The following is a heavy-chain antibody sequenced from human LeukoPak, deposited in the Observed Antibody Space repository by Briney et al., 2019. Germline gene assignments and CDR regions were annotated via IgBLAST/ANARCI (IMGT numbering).Heavy chain of an antibody. CDR3: ARSLIQLWSFDY. J-gene: IGHJ4*02. CDR1: GGSISSGGYY. Sequence: PSETLSLTCTVSGGSISSGGYYWSWIRQHPGKGLEWIGYIYYSGSTYYNPSLKSRVTISVDTSKNQFSLKLSSVTAADTAVYYCARSLIQLWSFDYWGQGTLVTVSS. CDR2: IYYSGST. V-gene: IGHV4-31*03. D-gene: IGHD5-18*01.